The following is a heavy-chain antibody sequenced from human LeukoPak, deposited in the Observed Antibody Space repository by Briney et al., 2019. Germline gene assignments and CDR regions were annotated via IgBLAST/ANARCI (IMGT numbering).Heavy chain of an antibody. D-gene: IGHD6-19*01. CDR3: ARDNEQWPPRGWFDP. J-gene: IGHJ5*02. Sequence: SETLSLTCTVSGGSISSYHWSWIRQPPGKGLECIGYIYYSGSTHYNPSLKSRVTISVDTSKNQFSLRLSSVTAADTAVYYCARDNEQWPPRGWFDPWGQGTLVTVSS. CDR2: IYYSGST. V-gene: IGHV4-59*12. CDR1: GGSISSYH.